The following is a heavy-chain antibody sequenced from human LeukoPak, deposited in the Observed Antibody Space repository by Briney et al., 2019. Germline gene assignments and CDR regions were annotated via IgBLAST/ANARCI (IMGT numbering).Heavy chain of an antibody. J-gene: IGHJ4*02. CDR2: ISGTGSST. Sequence: GGSLRLSCAASGFTFSSYAMGWVRQAPGKGLEWVSTISGTGSSTYYADSVKGRFTISRDNAKNSLYLQMNSLRAEDTALYYCARDLRVVITGSFDSWGQGTLVTVSS. D-gene: IGHD3-22*01. V-gene: IGHV3-23*01. CDR3: ARDLRVVITGSFDS. CDR1: GFTFSSYA.